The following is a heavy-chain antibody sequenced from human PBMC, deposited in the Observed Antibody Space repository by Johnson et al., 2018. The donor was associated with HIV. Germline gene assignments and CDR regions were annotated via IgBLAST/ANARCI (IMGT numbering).Heavy chain of an antibody. V-gene: IGHV3-30*04. Sequence: QVQLVESGGGVVQPGRSLRLSCAASGFTFSSYAMHWVRQAPGKGLEWVAVISYDGSNKYYADSVKCRFTISRDNSKNTLYLQMNSVRDEDTAVYYCATFDAFDIWGQGTMVTVSS. CDR2: ISYDGSNK. CDR3: ATFDAFDI. J-gene: IGHJ3*02. CDR1: GFTFSSYA.